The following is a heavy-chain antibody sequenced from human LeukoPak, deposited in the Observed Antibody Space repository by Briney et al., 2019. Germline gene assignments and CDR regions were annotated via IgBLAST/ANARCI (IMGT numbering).Heavy chain of an antibody. CDR2: INPNSGGT. CDR3: ARSYYGSGSYYLY. V-gene: IGHV1-2*02. CDR1: GYTFTGYY. D-gene: IGHD3-10*01. J-gene: IGHJ4*02. Sequence: ASVKVSCKASGYTFTGYYMHWVRQAPGQGLEWMGWINPNSGGTNYAQKFQGRVTMTRDTSISTAYMELSRLRSDDTAVYYCARSYYGSGSYYLYWGQGTLVTVSS.